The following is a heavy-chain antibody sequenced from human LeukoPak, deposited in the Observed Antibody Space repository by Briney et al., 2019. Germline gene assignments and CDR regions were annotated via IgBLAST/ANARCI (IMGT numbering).Heavy chain of an antibody. CDR1: GYSISSGYY. J-gene: IGHJ4*02. CDR3: ARHVRWGRAARSHFDY. D-gene: IGHD6-6*01. Sequence: PSETLSLTCTVSGYSISSGYYWGWIRQPPGKGLEWIGTIYHSGSTYYNPSLKSRVTISVDTSKNQFSLRLSSVTAADTAVYYCARHVRWGRAARSHFDYWGQGTLVTVSS. V-gene: IGHV4-38-2*02. CDR2: IYHSGST.